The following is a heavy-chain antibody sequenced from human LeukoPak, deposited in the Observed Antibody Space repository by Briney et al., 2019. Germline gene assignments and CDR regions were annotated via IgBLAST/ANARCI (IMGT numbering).Heavy chain of an antibody. CDR3: ARGLEYSYGYDAFDI. CDR1: GFTFVSHG. D-gene: IGHD5-18*01. Sequence: GGSLRLSCAAPGFTFVSHGMHWVRQPPGKGLEWVAVTSYDGSDKNYADSVKGRFTISRHNSKNTLYLQMNSLRAEDTAVYYCARGLEYSYGYDAFDIWGQGTMVTVSS. J-gene: IGHJ3*02. V-gene: IGHV3-30*03. CDR2: TSYDGSDK.